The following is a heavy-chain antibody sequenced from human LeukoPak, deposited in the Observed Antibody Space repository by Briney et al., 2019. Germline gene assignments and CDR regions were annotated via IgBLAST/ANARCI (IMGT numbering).Heavy chain of an antibody. J-gene: IGHJ4*02. CDR1: GFTFSSYA. D-gene: IGHD1-26*01. CDR2: ISSNGGST. Sequence: GGSLRLSCAASGFTFSSYAMHWVRQAPGKGLEYVSAISSNGGSTYYANSVKGRFTISIDNSKNTLYLQMGSLRAEDMAVYYCARDRGAKTFHFDYWGQGTLVTVSS. V-gene: IGHV3-64*01. CDR3: ARDRGAKTFHFDY.